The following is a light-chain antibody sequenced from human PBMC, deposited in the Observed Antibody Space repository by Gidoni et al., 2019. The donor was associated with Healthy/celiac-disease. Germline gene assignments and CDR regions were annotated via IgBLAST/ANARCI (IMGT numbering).Light chain of an antibody. J-gene: IGKJ1*01. CDR1: QSISSW. CDR2: DAS. Sequence: DIQMTQSPSTLSASVGDRVTITCRASQSISSWLAWYQQKPGKAPKLLIYDASSLESGVPSRFSGSGSGTEFTLTISSLQTDDFATYYCQQYNSYAQWTFGQGTKVEIK. V-gene: IGKV1-5*01. CDR3: QQYNSYAQWT.